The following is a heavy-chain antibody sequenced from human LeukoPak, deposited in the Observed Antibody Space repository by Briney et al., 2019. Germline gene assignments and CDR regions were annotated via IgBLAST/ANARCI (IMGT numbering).Heavy chain of an antibody. Sequence: PGRSLRLSCAASGFTLSSYEMHWVLQPSGKGLEWVSAVGVGHDTFYGGSVKGRFTISRDNARNSVYLQMHSLRAGDTGVYYCARESGGSGTLPYDFWGHGTMVTVSS. CDR1: GFTLSSYE. CDR2: VGVGHDT. CDR3: ARESGGSGTLPYDF. J-gene: IGHJ3*01. D-gene: IGHD3-10*01. V-gene: IGHV3-13*01.